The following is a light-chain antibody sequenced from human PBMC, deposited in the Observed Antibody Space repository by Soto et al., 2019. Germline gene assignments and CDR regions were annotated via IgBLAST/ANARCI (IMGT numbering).Light chain of an antibody. V-gene: IGKV3-15*01. Sequence: EIVMTQSPATLSVSPGERATLSCRASQSVGSNLAWYQKKPGQAPRLLIYGASTRATDIPARFSGSGSGTEFTLTITSLQSEDFAVYYCQQYDNWWTFGQGTRVEVK. CDR2: GAS. CDR3: QQYDNWWT. CDR1: QSVGSN. J-gene: IGKJ1*01.